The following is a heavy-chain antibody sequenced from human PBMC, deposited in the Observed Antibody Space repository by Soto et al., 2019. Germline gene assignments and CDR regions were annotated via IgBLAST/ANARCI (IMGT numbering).Heavy chain of an antibody. CDR2: IKQDGSEK. CDR1: GFTFSSYW. Sequence: GGSLRLSCAASGFTFSSYWMSWVRQAPGKGLEWVANIKQDGSEKYYVDSVKGRFTISRDNAKNSLYLQMNSLRAEDTAVYYCARDRFKRLVYYYYGMDVWGQGTTVTVSS. CDR3: ARDRFKRLVYYYYGMDV. J-gene: IGHJ6*02. D-gene: IGHD5-12*01. V-gene: IGHV3-7*05.